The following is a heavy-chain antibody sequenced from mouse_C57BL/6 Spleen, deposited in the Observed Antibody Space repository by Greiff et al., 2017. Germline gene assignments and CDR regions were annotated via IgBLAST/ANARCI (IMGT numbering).Heavy chain of an antibody. CDR1: GFNIKDYY. J-gene: IGHJ1*03. CDR2: IDPEDGET. Sequence: VQLQQSGAELVKPGASVKLSCTASGFNIKDYYMHWVKQRTEQGLEWIGRIDPEDGETKSAPKFQGKATITADTSSNTAYLQLSSLTSEDTAVYYCARDGTTVVYWYFDVWGTGTTVTVSS. CDR3: ARDGTTVVYWYFDV. D-gene: IGHD1-1*01. V-gene: IGHV14-2*01.